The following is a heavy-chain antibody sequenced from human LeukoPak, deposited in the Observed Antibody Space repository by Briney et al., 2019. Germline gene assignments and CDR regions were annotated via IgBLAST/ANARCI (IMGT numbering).Heavy chain of an antibody. CDR2: IYYSGST. CDR3: ARGTNTANNWFDP. J-gene: IGHJ5*02. Sequence: SQTLSLTCTVSGDSINSGGYYWTWIRQSPGKGLEWIGYIYYSGSTYYTPSLKSRVTISFDTSKNQFSLNLTFVTVADTAVYYCARGTNTANNWFDPWGQGTLVTVS. V-gene: IGHV4-31*03. D-gene: IGHD5-18*01. CDR1: GDSINSGGYY.